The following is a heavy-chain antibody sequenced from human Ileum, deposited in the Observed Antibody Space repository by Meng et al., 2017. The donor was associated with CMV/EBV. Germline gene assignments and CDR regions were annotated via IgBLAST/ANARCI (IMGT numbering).Heavy chain of an antibody. D-gene: IGHD2-2*01. Sequence: HRQLQESGRRLVKPAETLSLTCTVSGGSIRSSSSYWGWVRQPPGKGLEWIGNFYYSGSTYYNPSLQRRVTISVDTSKQHFSLKLSSVTAADTAVYYCARQNCSLTSCSFGGWFDPWGQGTLVTVSS. CDR2: FYYSGST. V-gene: IGHV4-39*01. J-gene: IGHJ5*02. CDR1: GGSIRSSSSY. CDR3: ARQNCSLTSCSFGGWFDP.